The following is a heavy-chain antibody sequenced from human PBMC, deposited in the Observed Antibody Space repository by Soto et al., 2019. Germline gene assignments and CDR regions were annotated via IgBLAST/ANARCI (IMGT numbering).Heavy chain of an antibody. V-gene: IGHV4-39*07. Sequence: PSETLSLTCTVSGGSISSSSYYWGWIRQPPGKGLEWIGDIYYSGSTNYNPSLKSRVTISVDTSKNQFSLKLSSVTAADTAVYYCARRPSHCSGGSCRRRWFDPWGQGTLATVSS. CDR2: IYYSGST. D-gene: IGHD2-15*01. CDR1: GGSISSSSYY. CDR3: ARRPSHCSGGSCRRRWFDP. J-gene: IGHJ5*02.